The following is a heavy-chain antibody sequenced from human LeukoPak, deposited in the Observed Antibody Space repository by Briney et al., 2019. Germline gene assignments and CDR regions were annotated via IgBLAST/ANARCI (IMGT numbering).Heavy chain of an antibody. CDR3: AKTIQLWLRLLFDY. CDR1: GFTFSSYG. J-gene: IGHJ4*02. D-gene: IGHD5-18*01. Sequence: GGSLRLSCAASGFTFSSYGIHWVRQAPGKGLEWVAFIRYDGSNKYHADSVKGRFTISRDNSKNTVYLQMNSLRAEDTAVYYCAKTIQLWLRLLFDYWGQGTLVSVSS. CDR2: IRYDGSNK. V-gene: IGHV3-30*02.